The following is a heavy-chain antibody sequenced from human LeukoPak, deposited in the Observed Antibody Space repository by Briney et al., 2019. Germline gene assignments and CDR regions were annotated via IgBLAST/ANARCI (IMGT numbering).Heavy chain of an antibody. Sequence: GGSLRLSCAASGFTFSSYAMSWVRQAPGKGLGWVSAISGSGGSTYYADSVKGRFTISRDNSKNTLYLQMNSLRAEDTAVYYCARGLTYYDILTGYYLGNWFDPWGQGTLVTVSS. V-gene: IGHV3-23*01. CDR2: ISGSGGST. CDR3: ARGLTYYDILTGYYLGNWFDP. CDR1: GFTFSSYA. J-gene: IGHJ5*02. D-gene: IGHD3-9*01.